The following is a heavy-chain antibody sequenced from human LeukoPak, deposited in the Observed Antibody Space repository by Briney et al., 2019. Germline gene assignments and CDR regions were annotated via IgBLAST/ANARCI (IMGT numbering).Heavy chain of an antibody. D-gene: IGHD6-13*01. V-gene: IGHV1-2*06. J-gene: IGHJ5*02. CDR3: AKCGDFIAASYNWFDP. Sequence: ASVKVSCKASGYTFTDYYMHWVRQAPGQGLEWMGRINPNSGGTKYAQKFQGRVTMTRDMSISTAYMELNRLTSDDTAVYYCAKCGDFIAASYNWFDPWGPGTLVTVSS. CDR1: GYTFTDYY. CDR2: INPNSGGT.